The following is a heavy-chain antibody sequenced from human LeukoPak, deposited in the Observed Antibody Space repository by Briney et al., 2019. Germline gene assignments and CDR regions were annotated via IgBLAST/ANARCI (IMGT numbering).Heavy chain of an antibody. V-gene: IGHV4-59*01. D-gene: IGHD3-10*01. Sequence: PSEPLSPTRTVSGGSIRNYYSSWIRHPPGKGLEWIGYIFYSGSTNYNPSLKSRVTISADTSKNQFSLKLSSVTAADTAVYYCAREDGSGTYDYWGQGTLVTVSS. CDR3: AREDGSGTYDY. CDR1: GGSIRNYY. J-gene: IGHJ4*02. CDR2: IFYSGST.